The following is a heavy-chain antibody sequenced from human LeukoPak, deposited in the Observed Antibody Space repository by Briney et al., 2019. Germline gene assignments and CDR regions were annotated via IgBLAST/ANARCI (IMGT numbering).Heavy chain of an antibody. J-gene: IGHJ4*02. CDR1: GYIFTSNS. Sequence: ASVKVSCKPSGYIFTSNSISWVRQSPRQGLKWIGWISNFNGYTNYAKNLHGRVTMSRYTSTRTVYMGMRNMPSGDTAVYYCSRGEYYYVLWGEGTLVTDCS. CDR3: SRGEYYYVL. CDR2: ISNFNGYT. V-gene: IGHV1-18*04. D-gene: IGHD3-10*02.